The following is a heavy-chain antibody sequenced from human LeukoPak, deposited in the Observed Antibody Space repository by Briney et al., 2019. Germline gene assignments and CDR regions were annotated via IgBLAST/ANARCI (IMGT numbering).Heavy chain of an antibody. CDR3: AKPLPNNVPPWAFDN. V-gene: IGHV3-23*01. J-gene: IGHJ3*02. CDR2: ISGSGGST. D-gene: IGHD1-14*01. Sequence: PGGSLRLSCAASGFTFSSYSMSWVRQAPGKGLEWVAAISGSGGSTYCADSGKGRFTISRDNSKNTLYLQMNTLRAEDTAVYYCAKPLPNNVPPWAFDNWGQGTMVTVSS. CDR1: GFTFSSYS.